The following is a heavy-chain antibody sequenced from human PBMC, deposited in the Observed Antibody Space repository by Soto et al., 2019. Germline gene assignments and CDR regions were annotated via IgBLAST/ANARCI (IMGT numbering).Heavy chain of an antibody. V-gene: IGHV4-59*01. CDR3: ARAPGYSYGYIDY. Sequence: PSETLSLTCTVSGGSISSYYWSWIRQPPGKGLEWIGYIYYSGSTNYNPSLKSRVTISVDTSKNQFSLKLSSVTAADTAVYYCARAPGYSYGYIDYWGQGTLVTVSS. CDR1: GGSISSYY. CDR2: IYYSGST. D-gene: IGHD5-18*01. J-gene: IGHJ4*02.